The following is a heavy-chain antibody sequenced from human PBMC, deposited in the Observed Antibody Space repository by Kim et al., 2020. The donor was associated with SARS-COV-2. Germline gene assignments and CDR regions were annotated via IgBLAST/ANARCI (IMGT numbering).Heavy chain of an antibody. Sequence: GGSLRLSCAASGFTFSSYSMNWVRQAPGKGLEWVSSISSSSSYIYYADSVKGRFTISRDNAKNSLYLQMNSLRAEDTAVYYCARGVHYDFWSGYYILYYMDVWGKGTTVTVSS. CDR3: ARGVHYDFWSGYYILYYMDV. V-gene: IGHV3-21*01. D-gene: IGHD3-3*01. J-gene: IGHJ6*03. CDR2: ISSSSSYI. CDR1: GFTFSSYS.